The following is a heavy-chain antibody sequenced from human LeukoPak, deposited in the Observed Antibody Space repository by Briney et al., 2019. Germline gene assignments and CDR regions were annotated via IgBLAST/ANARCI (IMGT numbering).Heavy chain of an antibody. D-gene: IGHD5-12*01. CDR2: IVRDGSSP. Sequence: GGSLRLSCAASGFTFCNFWMDWVRQAPGKGLVWVSHIVRDGSSPTYADSVKGRFTISRDNAKNTLYLQMNSLRAEDTAVYYCARDRGYAQDYWGQGTLVTVSS. CDR3: ARDRGYAQDY. V-gene: IGHV3-74*01. J-gene: IGHJ4*02. CDR1: GFTFCNFW.